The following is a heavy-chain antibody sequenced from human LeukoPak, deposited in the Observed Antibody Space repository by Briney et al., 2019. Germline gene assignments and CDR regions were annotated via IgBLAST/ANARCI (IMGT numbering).Heavy chain of an antibody. CDR1: GFTFSTYN. D-gene: IGHD3-10*01. V-gene: IGHV3-48*01. CDR3: AREGGYYGSGSYYNVY. J-gene: IGHJ4*02. CDR2: ISSSSSTI. Sequence: PGGSLRLSCAASGFTFSTYNMIWLRQAPGKGLEWLSYISSSSSTILYADSVKGRFTISRDNSKNTLYLQMNSLRAEDTAVYYWAREGGYYGSGSYYNVYWGQGTLVTVSS.